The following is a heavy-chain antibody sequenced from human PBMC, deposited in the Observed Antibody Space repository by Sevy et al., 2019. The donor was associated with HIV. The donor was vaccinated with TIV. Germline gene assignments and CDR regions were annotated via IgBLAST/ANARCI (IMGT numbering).Heavy chain of an antibody. CDR3: AKDVVRGCYDSSGYSDH. V-gene: IGHV3-23*01. Sequence: GGSLRLSCAASGFTFTEFVMSWVRQAPGKGLEWVSTINSGGGSTYYADSVKGRFTISRDNSQNTLDLQMNSLRAEDTAVYYCAKDVVRGCYDSSGYSDHWGQGTLVTVSS. CDR1: GFTFTEFV. J-gene: IGHJ4*02. D-gene: IGHD3-22*01. CDR2: INSGGGST.